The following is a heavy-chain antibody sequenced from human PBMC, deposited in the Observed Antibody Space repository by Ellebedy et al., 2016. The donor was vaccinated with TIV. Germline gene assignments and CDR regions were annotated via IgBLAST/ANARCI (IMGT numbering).Heavy chain of an antibody. CDR1: GYTFTSDL. CDR3: AREGGVYFFDY. J-gene: IGHJ4*02. V-gene: IGHV1-46*01. CDR2: INPSNGGP. D-gene: IGHD1-26*01. Sequence: AASVKVSCKASGYTFTSDLIHWVRQAPGQGLEWMGVINPSNGGPGYAQKFQGRVTMTRDTSASTVYMELCSLRSEDTAVYYCAREGGVYFFDYWGQGTLVTVSS.